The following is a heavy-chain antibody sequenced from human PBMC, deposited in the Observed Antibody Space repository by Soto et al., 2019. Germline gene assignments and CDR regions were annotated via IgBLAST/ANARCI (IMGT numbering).Heavy chain of an antibody. D-gene: IGHD3-22*01. CDR1: GGTFSSYA. CDR3: ARVPSSYDSSGYYSFGWYFDL. CDR2: IIPILGTA. V-gene: IGHV1-69*13. J-gene: IGHJ2*01. Sequence: GASVKVSCKASGGTFSSYAISWVRQASGQGLEWMGGIIPILGTANYAQKFQGRVTITADESTSTAYMELSSLRSEDTAVYYCARVPSSYDSSGYYSFGWYFDLWGRGTLVTVSS.